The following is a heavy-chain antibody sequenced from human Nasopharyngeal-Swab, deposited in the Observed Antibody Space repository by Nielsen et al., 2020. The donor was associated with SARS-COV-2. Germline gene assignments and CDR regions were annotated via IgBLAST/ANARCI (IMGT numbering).Heavy chain of an antibody. J-gene: IGHJ6*04. CDR3: ARVRVAARRGEEEEEREG. CDR1: GGTFSSYA. CDR2: IIPIFGTA. Sequence: SVKVSCKASGGTFSSYAISWVRQAPGQGLEWMGGIIPIFGTANYAQKFQGRVTITADESTSTAYMELSSLRSEDTAVYYCARVRVAARRGEEEEEREGGGKGTTVTVSS. D-gene: IGHD6-6*01. V-gene: IGHV1-69*13.